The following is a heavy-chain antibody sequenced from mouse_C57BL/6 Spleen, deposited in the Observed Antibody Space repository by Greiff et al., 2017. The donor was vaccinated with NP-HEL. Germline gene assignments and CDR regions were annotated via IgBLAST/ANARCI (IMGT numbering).Heavy chain of an antibody. Sequence: QVTLKESGPGILQPSQTLSLTCSFSGFSLSTFGMGVGWIRQPSGKGLEWLAHIWWDDDKYYNPALKSRLTISKDTSKNQVFLKIANVDTADTATYYCARIPIYYYGSSPLWYFDVWGTGTTVTVSS. CDR3: ARIPIYYYGSSPLWYFDV. CDR2: IWWDDDK. D-gene: IGHD1-1*01. J-gene: IGHJ1*03. V-gene: IGHV8-8*01. CDR1: GFSLSTFGMG.